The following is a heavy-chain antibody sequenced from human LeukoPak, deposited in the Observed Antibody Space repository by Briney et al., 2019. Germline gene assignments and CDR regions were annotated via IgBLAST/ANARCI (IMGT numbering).Heavy chain of an antibody. CDR3: ARSSSPTHYFDY. CDR2: INPSGGST. Sequence: GASVKVSCKASGYTFTSYYMHWVRQAPGQGLEWMGIINPSGGSTSCAQKFQGRVTMTRDTSTSSVYMELSSLRSEDTAVYYCARSSSPTHYFDYWGQGTLVTVSS. V-gene: IGHV1-46*01. D-gene: IGHD6-6*01. CDR1: GYTFTSYY. J-gene: IGHJ4*02.